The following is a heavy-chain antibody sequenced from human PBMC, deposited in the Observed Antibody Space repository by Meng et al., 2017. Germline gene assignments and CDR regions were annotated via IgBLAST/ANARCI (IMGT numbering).Heavy chain of an antibody. Sequence: QVRVVQSCAEVKKPGAVVKGSCNASGYTFTSYGISWVRQAPGQGLEWMGWISAYNGNTNYAQKLQGRVTMTTDTSTSTAYMELRSLRSDDTAVYYCARDLKRDHHLGEGGYCGQGTLVTVSS. J-gene: IGHJ4*02. V-gene: IGHV1-18*01. CDR3: ARDLKRDHHLGEGGY. CDR1: GYTFTSYG. D-gene: IGHD3-16*01. CDR2: ISAYNGNT.